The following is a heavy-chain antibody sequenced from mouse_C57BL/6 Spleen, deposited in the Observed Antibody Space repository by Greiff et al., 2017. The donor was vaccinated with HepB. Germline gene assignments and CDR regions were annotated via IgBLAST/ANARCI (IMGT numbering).Heavy chain of an antibody. Sequence: QVQLQQSGAELVRPGASVTLSCKASGYTFTDYEMHWVKQTPVHGLEWIGAIDPETGGTAYNQKFKGKAILTADKSSSTAYMELRSLTSEDSAVYYCTKGPRYFDYWGQGTTLTVSS. CDR3: TKGPRYFDY. J-gene: IGHJ2*01. CDR1: GYTFTDYE. V-gene: IGHV1-15*01. CDR2: IDPETGGT.